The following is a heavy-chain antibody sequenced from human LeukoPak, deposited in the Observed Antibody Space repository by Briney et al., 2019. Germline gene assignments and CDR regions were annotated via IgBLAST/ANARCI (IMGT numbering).Heavy chain of an antibody. J-gene: IGHJ4*02. CDR3: ARSFVLGFDS. V-gene: IGHV3-48*01. Sequence: GGSLRLSCAASGFTFSAYSMNWVRQAPGKGLEWLSYISNSGDTRYYADSVKGRFTISRDNAQNSLYLRMNSLRVEDTAVYYCARSFVLGFDSWGQGTLVSVPS. CDR2: ISNSGDTR. CDR1: GFTFSAYS.